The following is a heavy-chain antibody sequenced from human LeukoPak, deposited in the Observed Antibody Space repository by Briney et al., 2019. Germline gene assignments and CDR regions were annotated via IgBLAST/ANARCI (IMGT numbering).Heavy chain of an antibody. CDR3: ARGGYYDSSGYYPIDY. J-gene: IGHJ4*02. D-gene: IGHD3-22*01. Sequence: GGSLRLSCAASGFTFSSYSMNWVRQAPGKGLEWVSSISSSSSYIYYADSVKGRFTISRDNAKNSLYLQMNSLRAEDTAVYYCARGGYYDSSGYYPIDYRGQGTLVTVSS. CDR1: GFTFSSYS. CDR2: ISSSSSYI. V-gene: IGHV3-21*01.